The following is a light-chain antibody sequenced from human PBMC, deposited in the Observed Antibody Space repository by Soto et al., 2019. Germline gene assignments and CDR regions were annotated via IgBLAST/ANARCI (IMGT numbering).Light chain of an antibody. J-gene: IGKJ1*01. CDR2: GSS. Sequence: EIVLTQSPGTLSLSPGDTATLSCRASQSVYSTYLAWYQHKVGQAPRLLIYGSSTRATGIPDRFSGSGSGTDFTLTIRRLEPEDFAGYYCQQYGSSPSTFGQETKVEVK. V-gene: IGKV3-20*01. CDR1: QSVYSTY. CDR3: QQYGSSPST.